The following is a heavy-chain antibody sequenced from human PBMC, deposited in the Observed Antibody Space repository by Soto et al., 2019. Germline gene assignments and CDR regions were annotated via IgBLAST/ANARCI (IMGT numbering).Heavy chain of an antibody. CDR2: IYWDEDK. J-gene: IGHJ4*02. D-gene: IGHD3-10*02. CDR3: AHVFTSLAPFDS. CDR1: GFSLSTSGVG. Sequence: SGPTLVNPTQTLTLTCTFSGFSLSTSGVGVGWIRQPPGKALEWLGFIYWDEDKRYSPSLKSRLTITKDTSKSQVVLTMTNMDPVDTATYYCAHVFTSLAPFDSWGQGTLVTVS. V-gene: IGHV2-5*02.